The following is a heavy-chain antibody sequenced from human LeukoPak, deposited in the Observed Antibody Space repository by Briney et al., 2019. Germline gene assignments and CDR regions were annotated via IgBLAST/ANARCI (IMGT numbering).Heavy chain of an antibody. J-gene: IGHJ4*02. CDR2: IIPIFGTA. CDR1: GGTFSSYA. V-gene: IGHV1-69*06. CDR3: ATLYNWNYFDY. Sequence: ASVKVSCKASGGTFSSYAISWVRQGPGQGLEWMGGIIPIFGTAIYAQKFQGRVTMTEDTSTDTAYMELSSLRSEDTAVYYCATLYNWNYFDYWGQGTLVTVSS. D-gene: IGHD1-20*01.